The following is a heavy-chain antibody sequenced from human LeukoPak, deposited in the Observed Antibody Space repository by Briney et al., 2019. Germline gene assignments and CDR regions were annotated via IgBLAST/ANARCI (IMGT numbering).Heavy chain of an antibody. CDR3: ATVARQLLPDYYYGMDV. Sequence: ASVKVSCKVSGYTLTELSMHWVRQAPGKGLEWMGGFDPEDGETIYAQKFQGRVTMTEDTSTDTAYMELSSLRSEDTAVYYCATVARQLLPDYYYGMDVWGKGTTVTVSS. CDR2: FDPEDGET. CDR1: GYTLTELS. D-gene: IGHD2-2*01. V-gene: IGHV1-24*01. J-gene: IGHJ6*04.